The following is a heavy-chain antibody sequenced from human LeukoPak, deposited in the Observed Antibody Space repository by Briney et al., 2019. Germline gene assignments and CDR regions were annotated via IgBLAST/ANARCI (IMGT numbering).Heavy chain of an antibody. V-gene: IGHV3-21*01. CDR2: ISSSSSYI. CDR3: ARRLGSSSLERYFDY. CDR1: GFTFSSYS. Sequence: PGGSLRLSCAASGFTFSSYSMNWVRQAPGKGLEWVSSISSSSSYIYYADSVKGRFTISRDNAKNSLYLQMNSLRAEDTAVYYCARRLGSSSLERYFDYWGQGTLVAVSS. D-gene: IGHD6-13*01. J-gene: IGHJ4*02.